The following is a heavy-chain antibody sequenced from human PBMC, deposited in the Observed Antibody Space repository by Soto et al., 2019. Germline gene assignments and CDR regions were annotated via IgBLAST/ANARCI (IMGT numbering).Heavy chain of an antibody. V-gene: IGHV4-34*01. CDR2: INHSGST. CDR3: ARGGIDYSNYWLDYYYYMDV. Sequence: SETLSLTCAVYGGSFSGYYWSWIRQPPGKGLEWIGEINHSGSTNYNPSLKSRVTISVDTSKNQFSLKLSSVTAADTAVYYCARGGIDYSNYWLDYYYYMDVWGKGTTVTVSS. D-gene: IGHD4-4*01. CDR1: GGSFSGYY. J-gene: IGHJ6*03.